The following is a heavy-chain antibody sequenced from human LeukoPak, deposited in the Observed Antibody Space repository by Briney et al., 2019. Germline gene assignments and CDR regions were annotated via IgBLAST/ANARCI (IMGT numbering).Heavy chain of an antibody. CDR1: GGSISSGSYY. CDR2: IYTSGST. CDR3: ARSSGRSPNRDYMDV. Sequence: SETLSLTCTVSGGSISSGSYYWSWIRQPAGKGLEWIGRIYTSGSTNYNPSLKSRVTISVDTSKNQFSLKLSSVTAADTAVYYCARSSGRSPNRDYMDVWGKGTTVTISS. V-gene: IGHV4-61*02. J-gene: IGHJ6*03. D-gene: IGHD1-14*01.